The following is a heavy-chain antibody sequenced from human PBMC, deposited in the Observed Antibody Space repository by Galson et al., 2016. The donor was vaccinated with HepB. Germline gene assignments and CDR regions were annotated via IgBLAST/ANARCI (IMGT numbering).Heavy chain of an antibody. CDR3: ARAAIIPGARMVFDP. V-gene: IGHV4-4*02. D-gene: IGHD2-2*01. CDR2: IYHTGTS. CDR1: GASISDSNW. Sequence: ETLSLTCAVSGASISDSNWWTWVRHVPGKGLEWIGEIYHTGTSNNNPFLSSRFTLSVDKSRNQFSLNLTSVTAADTAVYYCARAAIIPGARMVFDPWGQGTLVTVSS. J-gene: IGHJ5*02.